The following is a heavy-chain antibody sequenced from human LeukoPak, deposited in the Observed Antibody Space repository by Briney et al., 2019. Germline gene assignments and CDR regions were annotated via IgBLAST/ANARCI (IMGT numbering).Heavy chain of an antibody. J-gene: IGHJ4*02. CDR1: GFSFSSYW. CDR2: IDSDGSDT. V-gene: IGHV3-74*01. Sequence: GGSLRLSCATSGFSFSSYWIHWVRQAPGKGLVWVSRIDSDGSDTSYADSVKGRFTISRDNAKNTLYLQMNSLRADDTAVYYCAKGGTYNYENYDYWGQGALVTVSS. CDR3: AKGGTYNYENYDY. D-gene: IGHD5-18*01.